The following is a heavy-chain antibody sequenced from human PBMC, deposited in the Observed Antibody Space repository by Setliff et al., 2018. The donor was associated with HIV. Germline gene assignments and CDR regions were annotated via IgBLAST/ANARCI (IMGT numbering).Heavy chain of an antibody. CDR1: GGSISRGNYY. V-gene: IGHV4-39*07. J-gene: IGHJ3*02. Sequence: PSETLSLTCTVSGGSISRGNYYWGWIRQPPGKGLEWIGNIYYSGSTNYNPSLKSRVTISVDASKNQFSLKLTSVTAADTAVYYCARGHFHDSNGYYLRAFDIWGQGTMVTVSS. CDR2: IYYSGST. D-gene: IGHD3-22*01. CDR3: ARGHFHDSNGYYLRAFDI.